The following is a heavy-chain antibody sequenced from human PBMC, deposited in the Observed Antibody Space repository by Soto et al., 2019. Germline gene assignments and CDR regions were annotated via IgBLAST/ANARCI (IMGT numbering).Heavy chain of an antibody. CDR3: AKEAEMSVGYGMDV. V-gene: IGHV3-23*04. D-gene: IGHD3-10*01. CDR1: GFTFHNYA. CDR2: ISGSGTST. Sequence: VQLVESGGGLVQPGGSLRLSCAASGFTFHNYAMSWVRQAPGKGLEWVSGISGSGTSTYYADSVYGRFTISRDNSINTLYLQMNSLRAEDTAVYYCAKEAEMSVGYGMDVWGQGTTVTVS. J-gene: IGHJ6*02.